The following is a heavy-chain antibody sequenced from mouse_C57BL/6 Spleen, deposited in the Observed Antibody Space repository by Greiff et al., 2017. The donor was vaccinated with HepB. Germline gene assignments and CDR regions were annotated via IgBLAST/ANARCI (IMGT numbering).Heavy chain of an antibody. J-gene: IGHJ2*01. Sequence: DVKLVESVGGLVKPGGSLKLSCAASGFTFSSYAMSWVRQTPEKRLEWVATISDGGSYTYYPDNVKGRFTISRDNAKNNLYLQMSHLKSEDTAMYYCARSPVITTVVYFDYWGQGTTLTVSS. V-gene: IGHV5-4*03. CDR1: GFTFSSYA. CDR3: ARSPVITTVVYFDY. D-gene: IGHD1-1*01. CDR2: ISDGGSYT.